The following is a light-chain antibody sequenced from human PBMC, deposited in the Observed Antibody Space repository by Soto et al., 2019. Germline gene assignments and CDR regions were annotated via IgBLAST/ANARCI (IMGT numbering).Light chain of an antibody. CDR2: GAS. V-gene: IGKV3-20*01. CDR1: QGVGSSY. Sequence: EIVLTQSPGTLSLSPGERATLSCRASQGVGSSYLAWYQQKPGQAPRLLIYGASSRATGIPDRFSGSGSGTDFTLTISRLEPEEFAVFYCQQFGSSPWTFGQGTKVEIK. CDR3: QQFGSSPWT. J-gene: IGKJ1*01.